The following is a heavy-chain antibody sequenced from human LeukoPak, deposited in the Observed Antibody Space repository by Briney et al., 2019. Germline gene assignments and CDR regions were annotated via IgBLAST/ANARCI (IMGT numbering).Heavy chain of an antibody. V-gene: IGHV3-30*18. CDR3: AKEGAVAGSMWFDY. Sequence: GGSLRLSCAASGFTFSSYGIHWVRQAPGMGLEWVAVISSDGRTTYYADSVKGRFVISRGNSKNTLYVQMQSLRAEDTAVYYCAKEGAVAGSMWFDYWGQGTLVTVSS. J-gene: IGHJ4*02. D-gene: IGHD6-19*01. CDR1: GFTFSSYG. CDR2: ISSDGRTT.